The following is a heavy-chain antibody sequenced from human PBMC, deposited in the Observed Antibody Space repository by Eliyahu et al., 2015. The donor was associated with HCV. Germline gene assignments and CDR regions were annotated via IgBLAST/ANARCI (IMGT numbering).Heavy chain of an antibody. CDR1: GFTXXXYA. D-gene: IGHD2-8*02. CDR2: ISWNSGSI. Sequence: EVQLVESGGGLVQPGRSLRLSCXXSGFTXXXYAXHWVRQAPGKGLEWVXGISWNSGSIGYADSVKGRFTISRDNAKNSLYLQMNSLRAXDTALYYCAKEEGYCTGGVCYFDYWGQGTLVTVSS. V-gene: IGHV3-9*01. J-gene: IGHJ4*02. CDR3: AKEEGYCTGGVCYFDY.